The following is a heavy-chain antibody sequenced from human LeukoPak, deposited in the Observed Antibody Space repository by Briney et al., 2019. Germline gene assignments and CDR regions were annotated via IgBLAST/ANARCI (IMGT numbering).Heavy chain of an antibody. V-gene: IGHV4-59*01. Sequence: SETLSLTCTVSGGSISSYYRSWIRQPPGKGLEWIGYIYYSGSTNYNPSLKSRVTISVDTSKNQFSLKLSSVTAADTAVYYCARVKGDHRVMQHFDYWGQGTLVTVSS. CDR2: IYYSGST. D-gene: IGHD3-16*01. CDR3: ARVKGDHRVMQHFDY. CDR1: GGSISSYY. J-gene: IGHJ4*02.